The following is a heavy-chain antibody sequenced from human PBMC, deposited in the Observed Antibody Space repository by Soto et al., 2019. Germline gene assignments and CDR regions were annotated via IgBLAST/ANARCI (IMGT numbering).Heavy chain of an antibody. CDR1: GGTFSSYA. J-gene: IGHJ4*02. CDR2: IIPIFGTA. CDR3: ARDRRIAVASYYFDY. Sequence: SVKVSCKASGGTFSSYAISWVRQAPGQGLEWMGGIIPIFGTANYAQKFQGRVMITADKSTSTAYMELSSLRSEDTAVYYCARDRRIAVASYYFDYWGQGTLVTVSS. V-gene: IGHV1-69*06. D-gene: IGHD6-19*01.